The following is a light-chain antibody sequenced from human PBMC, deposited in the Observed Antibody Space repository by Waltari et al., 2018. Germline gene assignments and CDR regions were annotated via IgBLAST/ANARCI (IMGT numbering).Light chain of an antibody. CDR3: SSYRSSSTLEL. V-gene: IGLV2-14*03. CDR2: DVS. J-gene: IGLJ2*01. Sequence: QSALTQPASVSGSPGQSITISCTGTSSDVGGYNYVSWDQTPPGKAPKLMIYDVSNRPAGVSNRFSGAKSGNTASLASSGLQAEDEADYYCSSYRSSSTLELFGGGTSLTVL. CDR1: SSDVGGYNY.